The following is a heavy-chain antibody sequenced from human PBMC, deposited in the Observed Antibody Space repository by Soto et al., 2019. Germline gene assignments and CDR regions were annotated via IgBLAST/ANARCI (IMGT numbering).Heavy chain of an antibody. V-gene: IGHV3-74*01. CDR2: IDSDGSST. CDR3: VREYYDVRSAYSQDAFDI. D-gene: IGHD3-3*01. CDR1: GFTFSNYW. J-gene: IGHJ3*02. Sequence: KLVESGGGLVQSGGSLRLSCAVSGFTFSNYWMHWVRQAPGKGLVWVSRIDSDGSSTTYADSVKGRFTISRDNAKNTLYLQMNSLRAEDTAIYYCVREYYDVRSAYSQDAFDIWGQGTMVTVSS.